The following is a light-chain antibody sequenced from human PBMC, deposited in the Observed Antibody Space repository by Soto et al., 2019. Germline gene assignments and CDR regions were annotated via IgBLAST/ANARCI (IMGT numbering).Light chain of an antibody. CDR1: QSISTY. J-gene: IGKJ2*02. Sequence: DIQMTQSPSSLSASVGDRVTITCRASQSISTYLNWYQQKVGKAPQLLIYPAFSLQRGVPSRFSGSGSATAFTLTISSLHPADFATYYCQQSYRTPRTFGQGTKLEIK. CDR3: QQSYRTPRT. CDR2: PAF. V-gene: IGKV1-39*01.